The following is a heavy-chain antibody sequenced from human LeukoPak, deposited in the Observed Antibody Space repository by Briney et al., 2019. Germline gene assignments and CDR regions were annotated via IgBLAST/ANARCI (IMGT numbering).Heavy chain of an antibody. CDR1: GYSFTSYY. CDR2: INPSGGST. Sequence: ASVKVSCKASGYSFTSYYTHWVRQAPGQGLEWMGIINPSGGSTSYAQKFQGRVTMTRDTSTSTVYMELSSLRSEDTAVYYCARAITYSSSRAYFDYWGQGTLVTVSS. V-gene: IGHV1-46*01. J-gene: IGHJ4*02. D-gene: IGHD6-13*01. CDR3: ARAITYSSSRAYFDY.